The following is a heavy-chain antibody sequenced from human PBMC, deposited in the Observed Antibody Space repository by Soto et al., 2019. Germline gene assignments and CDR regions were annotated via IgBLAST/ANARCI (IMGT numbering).Heavy chain of an antibody. D-gene: IGHD4-17*01. CDR2: ISSTGKNI. Sequence: QVRLVESGGDLVKPGESLRLSCVASGFTFIDYYMNWVRQAPGKGLEWISYISSTGKNIYYSDSVKGRFIVSRDNAKNSLFPQMNSLTADDTAVYYCGRSHGAGSYWGQGTRVTVSS. J-gene: IGHJ4*02. V-gene: IGHV3-11*01. CDR3: GRSHGAGSY. CDR1: GFTFIDYY.